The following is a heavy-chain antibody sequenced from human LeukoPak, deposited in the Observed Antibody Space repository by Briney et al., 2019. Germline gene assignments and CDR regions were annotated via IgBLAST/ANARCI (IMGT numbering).Heavy chain of an antibody. Sequence: WASVNLSCTASGGTFSGYAISWVRQAPGQGLEWMGGIIPIFGTANYAQKFQGRVTITADESTSTAYMELSSLRSEDTAVYYCARDETYYYDSSGYLDYYYYMDVWGKGTTVTVSS. D-gene: IGHD3-22*01. CDR2: IIPIFGTA. V-gene: IGHV1-69*13. CDR3: ARDETYYYDSSGYLDYYYYMDV. J-gene: IGHJ6*03. CDR1: GGTFSGYA.